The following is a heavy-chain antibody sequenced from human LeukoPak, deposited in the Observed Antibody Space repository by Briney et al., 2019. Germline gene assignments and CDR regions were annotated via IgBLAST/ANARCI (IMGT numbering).Heavy chain of an antibody. CDR1: GYTFTSYG. D-gene: IGHD3-10*01. CDR3: ASSRLDYYGSGSYGS. V-gene: IGHV1-18*01. CDR2: ISSFNGKT. Sequence: ASVKVSCKTSGYTFTSYGINWVRQAPGQGLEWMGWISSFNGKTNYAQKLQGRVTLTTDTSTSTAYMELRSLRSDDTAVYYCASSRLDYYGSGSYGSWGQGTLVTVSS. J-gene: IGHJ4*02.